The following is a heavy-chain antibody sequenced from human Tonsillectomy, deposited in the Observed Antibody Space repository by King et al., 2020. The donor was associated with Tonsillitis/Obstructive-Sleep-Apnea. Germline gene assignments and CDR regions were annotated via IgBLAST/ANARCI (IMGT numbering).Heavy chain of an antibody. Sequence: VQLVESGGGLVQPGGSLRLSCAASGFTFSSYEMNWVRQAPGKGLEWVSYISSRGSTIHYADSVKGRFTISRDNAKNSLYLQMNSLRAEDTAVYCCARGSRAPYCTHGVCYGDGMDVWGQGTTVTVSS. CDR1: GFTFSSYE. CDR2: ISSRGSTI. CDR3: ARGSRAPYCTHGVCYGDGMDV. J-gene: IGHJ6*02. D-gene: IGHD2-8*01. V-gene: IGHV3-48*03.